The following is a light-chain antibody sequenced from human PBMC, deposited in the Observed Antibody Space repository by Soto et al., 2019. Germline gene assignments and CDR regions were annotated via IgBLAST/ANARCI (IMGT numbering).Light chain of an antibody. CDR3: QKYNSAPLT. V-gene: IGKV1-27*01. CDR2: AAS. Sequence: DIQMTQSPSSLSASLGDRVTITCRASQGIGVYLAWFQQKPGNVPKLLIYAASTLQSGVPSRFSGSGSWTDFTLTIRSLQPEDVATYYCQKYNSAPLTFGGGTKVEIK. CDR1: QGIGVY. J-gene: IGKJ4*01.